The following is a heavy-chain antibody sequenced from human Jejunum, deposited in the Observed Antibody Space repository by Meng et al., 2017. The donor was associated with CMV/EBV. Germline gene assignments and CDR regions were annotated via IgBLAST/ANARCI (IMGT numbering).Heavy chain of an antibody. CDR2: IRNDGSNK. D-gene: IGHD6-6*01. CDR1: GFTFSTYG. CDR3: VKEGLEY. V-gene: IGHV3-30*02. J-gene: IGHJ4*02. Sequence: QVQLVESGGGVVQPGESLRLSCATSGFTFSTYGMHWVRQAPGKGLEWVTFIRNDGSNKYYVDSVKGRFTTSRDNSKNTVYLQVNSLRVEDTAVYYCVKEGLEYWGQGTLVTASS.